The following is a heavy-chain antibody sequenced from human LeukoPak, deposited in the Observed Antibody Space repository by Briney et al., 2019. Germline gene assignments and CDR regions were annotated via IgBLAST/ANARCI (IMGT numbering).Heavy chain of an antibody. CDR2: IRYDGSNK. CDR1: GFTFSSYG. D-gene: IGHD2-2*01. J-gene: IGHJ6*03. Sequence: GGSLRLSCAASGFTFSSYGMHWVRQAPGKGLEWVAFIRYDGSNKYYADSVKGRFTISRDNSKNTLYLQMNSLRAEDTAVYYCAIHPPLRYCSSTSCYYLDDYYYYMDVWGKGTTVTVSS. CDR3: AIHPPLRYCSSTSCYYLDDYYYYMDV. V-gene: IGHV3-30*02.